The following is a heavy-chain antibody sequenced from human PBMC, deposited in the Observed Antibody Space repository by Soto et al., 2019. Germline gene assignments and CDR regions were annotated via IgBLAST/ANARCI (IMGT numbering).Heavy chain of an antibody. CDR1: GGSFSGYY. CDR3: ATSSGDASYCSGGSCYAQNCCDP. CDR2: INHSGGT. D-gene: IGHD2-15*01. V-gene: IGHV4-34*01. J-gene: IGHJ5*02. Sequence: QVQLQQWGAGLLKPSETLSLTCAVYGGSFSGYYWSWIRQPPGQGLVWIGEINHSGGTNNNPSLKRRVAISVHTFTNQFSLKLSSVAAADTAVYYCATSSGDASYCSGGSCYAQNCCDPWGQGTLVTVSS.